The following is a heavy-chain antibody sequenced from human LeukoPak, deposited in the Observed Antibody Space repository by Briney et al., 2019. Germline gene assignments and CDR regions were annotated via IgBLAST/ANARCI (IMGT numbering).Heavy chain of an antibody. J-gene: IGHJ4*02. Sequence: SETLSLTCTVSGGSISSNSYYWGWIRQPPGKGLEWIGYIYYSGSTNYNPSLKSRVTISVDTSKNQFSLKLSSVTAADTAVYYCARAGVGATYGYWGQGTLVTVSS. CDR3: ARAGVGATYGY. D-gene: IGHD1-26*01. CDR1: GGSISSNSYY. V-gene: IGHV4-61*05. CDR2: IYYSGST.